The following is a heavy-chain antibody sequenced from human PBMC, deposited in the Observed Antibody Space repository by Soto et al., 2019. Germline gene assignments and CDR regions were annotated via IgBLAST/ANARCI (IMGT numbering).Heavy chain of an antibody. CDR1: GGSISSYY. D-gene: IGHD3-22*01. CDR2: ISYSGST. CDR3: ARVGRYYDSSGYSVDF. V-gene: IGHV4-59*01. Sequence: PSETLSLTCTVSGGSISSYYWSWIRQPPGKGLEWIGHISYSGSTNYNPSLKSRVTISVDTSKNQLSLKLSSVTAADMAVYYCARVGRYYDSSGYSVDFWGQGTLVTVSS. J-gene: IGHJ4*02.